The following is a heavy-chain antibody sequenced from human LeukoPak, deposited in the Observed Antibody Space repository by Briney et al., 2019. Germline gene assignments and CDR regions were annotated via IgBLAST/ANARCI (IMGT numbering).Heavy chain of an antibody. V-gene: IGHV1-69*05. CDR2: IIPIFGTA. CDR3: ARDGTFNIAVAEYFDY. CDR1: GGTFSSYA. J-gene: IGHJ4*02. D-gene: IGHD6-19*01. Sequence: SVKVSCKDPGGTFSSYAISWVRQAPGQGLEWMGRIIPIFGTANYAQKFQGRVTITTDESTSTAYMELSSLRSEDTAVYYCARDGTFNIAVAEYFDYWGQGTLVTVSS.